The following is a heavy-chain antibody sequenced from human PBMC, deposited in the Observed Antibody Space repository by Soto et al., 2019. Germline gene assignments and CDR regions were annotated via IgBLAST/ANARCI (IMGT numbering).Heavy chain of an antibody. V-gene: IGHV3-23*01. D-gene: IGHD2-15*01. CDR1: GVGFSNYG. Sequence: GGSLRLSCATSGVGFSNYGMSWVRQAPGKGLEWVSAISGSGGSTYYADSVKGRFTISRDNSKNTLYLQMNSLRAEDTAVYYCAKVFIPGYRSGGSCYVAFDIWGQGTMVTVSS. J-gene: IGHJ3*02. CDR2: ISGSGGST. CDR3: AKVFIPGYRSGGSCYVAFDI.